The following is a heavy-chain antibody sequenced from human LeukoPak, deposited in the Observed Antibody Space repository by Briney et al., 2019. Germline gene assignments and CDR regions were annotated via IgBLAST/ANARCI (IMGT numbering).Heavy chain of an antibody. CDR1: GFSFISYG. D-gene: IGHD1-26*01. CDR3: ARGGALTSFDS. CDR2: ISAYNGKT. V-gene: IGHV1-18*01. J-gene: IGHJ4*02. Sequence: ASVKVSCKASGFSFISYGFSWVRQAPGQGLDWMGWISAYNGKTNYVQKFQGRVTMTTDTSTTTVYMDLRSLRSDDTAVYFCARGGALTSFDSWGQGTLITVSS.